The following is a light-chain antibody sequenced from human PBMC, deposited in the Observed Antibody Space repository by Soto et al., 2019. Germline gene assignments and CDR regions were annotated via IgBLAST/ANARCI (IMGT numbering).Light chain of an antibody. CDR1: QNVDSNY. Sequence: DIQMTQSPSTLSASIGDRVTLTCRASQNVDSNYLAWYQQKPGQAPRIIIFAASGRATGIPDRFSGSGSGTDFTLTISRLEPEDFAVYYCQQYGYLSWTFGQGTKVEI. CDR3: QQYGYLSWT. J-gene: IGKJ1*01. CDR2: AAS. V-gene: IGKV3-20*01.